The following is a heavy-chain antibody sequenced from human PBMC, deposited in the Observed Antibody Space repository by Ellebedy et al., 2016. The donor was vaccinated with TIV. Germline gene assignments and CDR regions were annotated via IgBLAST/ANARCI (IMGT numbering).Heavy chain of an antibody. Sequence: PGGSLRLSCAASGFTFSIYVMTWVRQAPGKGLEWVSTIRGSGGSTHYADSVKGRFTISRDNSKNTLYLQMNSLRAEDTAVYYCAGEYSTSSHWGYWGQGTLVTVSS. CDR2: IRGSGGST. CDR3: AGEYSTSSHWGY. V-gene: IGHV3-23*01. J-gene: IGHJ4*02. CDR1: GFTFSIYV. D-gene: IGHD6-6*01.